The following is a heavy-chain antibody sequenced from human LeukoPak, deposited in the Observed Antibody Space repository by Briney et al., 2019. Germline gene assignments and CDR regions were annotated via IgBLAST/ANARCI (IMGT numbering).Heavy chain of an antibody. CDR3: ARGDTAMVHYYYYYYMDV. Sequence: SETLSLTCTVSGGSISSYYWSWIRQPPGKGLEWIGYIYYSGSTNYNPSLKSRVTISVDTSKNQFSLKLSSVTAADTAVYYCARGDTAMVHYYYYYYMDVWGKGTTVTVSS. CDR2: IYYSGST. V-gene: IGHV4-59*01. D-gene: IGHD5-18*01. J-gene: IGHJ6*03. CDR1: GGSISSYY.